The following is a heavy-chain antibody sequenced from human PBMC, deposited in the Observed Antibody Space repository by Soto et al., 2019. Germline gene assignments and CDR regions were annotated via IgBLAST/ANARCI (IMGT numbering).Heavy chain of an antibody. V-gene: IGHV1-18*04. J-gene: IGHJ6*02. CDR1: GYTFTSYG. D-gene: IGHD6-13*01. Sequence: AASTVSCPASGYTFTSYGISWVRPAPGQGLEWLGWISAYNGNTNYAQKLQGRVTMTTDTSTSTAYMELRSLRSDDTAVYYCARASIAAAGTTAYYYYGMDVWGQGTTVTGSS. CDR2: ISAYNGNT. CDR3: ARASIAAAGTTAYYYYGMDV.